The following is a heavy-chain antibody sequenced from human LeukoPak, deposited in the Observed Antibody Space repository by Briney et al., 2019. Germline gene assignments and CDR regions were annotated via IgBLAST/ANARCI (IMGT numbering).Heavy chain of an antibody. V-gene: IGHV1-2*02. CDR1: GYTFTGYY. J-gene: IGHJ5*02. CDR2: INPNSGGT. CDR3: AREAIIMVRGVGGFDP. D-gene: IGHD3-10*01. Sequence: ASVKVSCKASGYTFTGYYMHWVRQAPGQGLEWMGWINPNSGGTNYAQKFQGRVTMTRDTSISTAYMELSRLRSDDTAVYYCAREAIIMVRGVGGFDPWGQGTLVTVSS.